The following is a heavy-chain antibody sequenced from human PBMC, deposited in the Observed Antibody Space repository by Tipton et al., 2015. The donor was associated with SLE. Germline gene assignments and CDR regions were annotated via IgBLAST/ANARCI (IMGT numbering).Heavy chain of an antibody. CDR3: VLPWAFDI. V-gene: IGHV3-48*03. Sequence: SLRLSCAASGFTFSSYEMNWVRQAPGKGLEWVSYISSSGSTIYYADSVKGRFTISRDNAKNSLYLQMNSLRAEDTAVYYCVLPWAFDIWGQGTMVTVSS. CDR2: ISSSGSTI. J-gene: IGHJ3*02. CDR1: GFTFSSYE.